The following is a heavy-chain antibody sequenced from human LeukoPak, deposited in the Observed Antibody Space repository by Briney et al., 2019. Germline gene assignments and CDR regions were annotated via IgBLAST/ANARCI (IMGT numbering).Heavy chain of an antibody. CDR3: AKDARRYSGWYFFDH. CDR1: GFTFSNLA. D-gene: IGHD6-19*01. CDR2: ISDSGGTT. V-gene: IGHV3-23*01. Sequence: PGGSLRLSCVASGFTFSNLAMGWVRQAPGKGLEWVSVISDSGGTTYYADSVKGRFTISRDNSRNTLYLQMNSLRVDDTAVYYCAKDARRYSGWYFFDHWSQGTLVTVSS. J-gene: IGHJ4*02.